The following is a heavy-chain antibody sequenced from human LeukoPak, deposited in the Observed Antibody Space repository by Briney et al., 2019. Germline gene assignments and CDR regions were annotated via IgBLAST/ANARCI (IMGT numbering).Heavy chain of an antibody. V-gene: IGHV3-23*01. CDR3: AKNLYCGGGSCYPTALGMDV. J-gene: IGHJ6*02. D-gene: IGHD2-15*01. CDR1: GFTFSSYA. CDR2: ISGSGNRT. Sequence: GGSLRLSCAASGFTFSSYAMSWVRQAPGKGLEWVSSISGSGNRTYYADSVKGRFTISRDNSKNTLFLQMNSLRAEDTAVYYCAKNLYCGGGSCYPTALGMDVWGQGTTVTVSS.